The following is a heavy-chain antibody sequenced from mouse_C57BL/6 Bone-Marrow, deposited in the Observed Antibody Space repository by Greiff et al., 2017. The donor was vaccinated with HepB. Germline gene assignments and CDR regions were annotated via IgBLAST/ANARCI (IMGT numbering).Heavy chain of an antibody. CDR3: ARQCYYGSLYYYAMDY. V-gene: IGHV5-6*01. J-gene: IGHJ4*01. D-gene: IGHD1-1*01. CDR1: GFTFSSYG. CDR2: ISSGGSYT. Sequence: EVHLVESGGDLVKPGGSLKLSCAASGFTFSSYGMSWVRQTPDKRLEWVATISSGGSYTYYPDSVKGRFTISRDNAKNTLYLQMSSLKSEDTAMYYCARQCYYGSLYYYAMDYWGQGTSVTVSS.